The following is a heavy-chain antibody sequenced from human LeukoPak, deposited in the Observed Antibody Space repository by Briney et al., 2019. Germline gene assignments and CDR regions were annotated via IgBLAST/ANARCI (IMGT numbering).Heavy chain of an antibody. CDR1: GGSISSGGYY. D-gene: IGHD2-8*01. CDR2: IYYSGST. Sequence: SQTLSLTCTVSGGSISSGGYYWSWIRQHPGKGLEWIGYIYYSGSTYYNPSLKSRVTISVDTSKNQFSLKLSSVTAADTAVYYCAREGQDCTNGVCYTGLDYWGQGTLVTVSS. CDR3: AREGQDCTNGVCYTGLDY. V-gene: IGHV4-31*03. J-gene: IGHJ4*02.